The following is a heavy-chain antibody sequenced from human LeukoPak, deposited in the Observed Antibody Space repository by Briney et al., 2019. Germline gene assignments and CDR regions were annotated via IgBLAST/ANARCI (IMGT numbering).Heavy chain of an antibody. V-gene: IGHV3-30*04. Sequence: QAGGSLRLSCAASGFTFSSYAMHWVRQAPGKGLEWVAAISYDGSNKYYADSVKGRFTISRDNSKNTLYLQMNSLRAEDAAVYYCARDDFGYDSSGYYSGYFDYWGQGTLVTVSS. CDR2: ISYDGSNK. CDR1: GFTFSSYA. CDR3: ARDDFGYDSSGYYSGYFDY. D-gene: IGHD3-22*01. J-gene: IGHJ4*01.